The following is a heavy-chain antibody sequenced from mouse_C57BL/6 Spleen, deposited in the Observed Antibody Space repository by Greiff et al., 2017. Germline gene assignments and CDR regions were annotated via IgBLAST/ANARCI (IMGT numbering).Heavy chain of an antibody. D-gene: IGHD2-10*01. J-gene: IGHJ4*01. Sequence: EVQLQQSGPELVKPGASVKISCKASGYTFTDYYMNWVKQSHGKSLEWIGDINPNNGGTSYNQKFKGKATLTVDKSSSTAYMELRSLTSEDSAVYYCARERAYYGNYYAMDYWGQGTSVTVSS. V-gene: IGHV1-26*01. CDR3: ARERAYYGNYYAMDY. CDR2: INPNNGGT. CDR1: GYTFTDYY.